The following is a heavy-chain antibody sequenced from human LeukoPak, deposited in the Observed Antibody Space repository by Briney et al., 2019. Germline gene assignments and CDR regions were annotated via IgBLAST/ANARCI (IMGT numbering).Heavy chain of an antibody. CDR2: INHSGST. V-gene: IGHV4-34*01. CDR3: ARGRYPILTGYYDY. D-gene: IGHD3-9*01. CDR1: GGSFSGYY. Sequence: PSETLSLTCAVYGGSFSGYYWSWIRQPPGKGLEWIGEINHSGSTNYNPSLKSRVTISVDTSKNQFSLKLSSVTAADTAVYYCARGRYPILTGYYDYWGQGTLVTVSS. J-gene: IGHJ4*02.